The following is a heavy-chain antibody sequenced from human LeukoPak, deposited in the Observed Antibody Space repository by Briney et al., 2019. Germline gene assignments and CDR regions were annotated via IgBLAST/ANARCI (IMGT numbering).Heavy chain of an antibody. V-gene: IGHV1-69*04. J-gene: IGHJ4*02. CDR1: GGTFSSYA. Sequence: SVKVSCKASGGTFSSYAISWVRQAPGQGLEWMGRIIPILGIANYAQKFQGRVTITADKSTSTAYMELSSLRSDDTAVYYCARGTDTGYPRIDYWGQGTLVTVSS. D-gene: IGHD3-9*01. CDR3: ARGTDTGYPRIDY. CDR2: IIPILGIA.